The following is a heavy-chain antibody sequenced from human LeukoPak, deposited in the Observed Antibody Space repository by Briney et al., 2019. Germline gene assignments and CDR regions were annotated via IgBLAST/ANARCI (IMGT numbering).Heavy chain of an antibody. J-gene: IGHJ3*02. CDR2: ISSNGGST. CDR1: GFTFSSYA. D-gene: IGHD3-22*01. Sequence: GGSLRLSCSASGFTFSSYAMHWVRQAPGKGLEYVSAISSNGGSTYYADSVKGRFTISRDNSKNTLYLQVSSLRAEDTAVYYCVKGSTYDSSGYYESDAFDIWGQGTMVTVSS. CDR3: VKGSTYDSSGYYESDAFDI. V-gene: IGHV3-64D*06.